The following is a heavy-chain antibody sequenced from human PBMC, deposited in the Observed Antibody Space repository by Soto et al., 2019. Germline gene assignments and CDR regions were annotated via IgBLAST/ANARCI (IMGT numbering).Heavy chain of an antibody. D-gene: IGHD6-13*01. CDR2: IRSKAYGGTT. V-gene: IGHV3-49*04. CDR1: GFTCGDYA. Sequence: GGSLRLSCRASGFTCGDYAMSWVRQAPGKGLEWVGFIRSKAYGGTTEYAASVKGRFTISRDDSKSIAYLQMNSLKTEDTPVYYCTRHHTGVHTPSWYRLYYYYYGMDVWGQGTTVTVSS. J-gene: IGHJ6*02. CDR3: TRHHTGVHTPSWYRLYYYYYGMDV.